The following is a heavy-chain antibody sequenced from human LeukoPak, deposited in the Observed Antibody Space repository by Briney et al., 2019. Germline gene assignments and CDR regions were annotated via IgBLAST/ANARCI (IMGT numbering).Heavy chain of an antibody. J-gene: IGHJ4*02. CDR2: ISPSGSTK. D-gene: IGHD5-12*01. V-gene: IGHV3-11*01. CDR3: AREKKRGYSGYDY. CDR1: GFTFSDYY. Sequence: GGSLRLSCAASGFTFSDYYMSWIRQAPGRGLEWLSYISPSGSTKYEADSMKGRFTISRGNARNSLFLQMNSLRAEDTAVYYCAREKKRGYSGYDYWGQGTLVTVSS.